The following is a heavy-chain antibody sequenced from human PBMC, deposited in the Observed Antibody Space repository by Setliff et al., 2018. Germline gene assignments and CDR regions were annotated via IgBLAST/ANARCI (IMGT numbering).Heavy chain of an antibody. CDR1: GGSISEPNYY. J-gene: IGHJ4*02. V-gene: IGHV4-61*09. CDR3: LRIRLVPHGHS. D-gene: IGHD2-15*01. Sequence: LSLTCTVSGGSISEPNYYWSWIRQPVGKGLEWIGHIYIRGSTNYNPSLRTRVSISVDTSKNHFSLRLSSVTAADTAVYYCLRIRLVPHGHSWGQGTLVTVSS. CDR2: IYIRGST.